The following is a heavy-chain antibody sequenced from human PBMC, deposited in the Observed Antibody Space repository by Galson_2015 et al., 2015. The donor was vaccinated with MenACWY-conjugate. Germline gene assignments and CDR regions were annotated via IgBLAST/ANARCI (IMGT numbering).Heavy chain of an antibody. Sequence: SVKVSCKVSGYTLTELSMHWVRQAPGKGLEWMGGFDPEDGETIYAQKFQGRVTMTEDTSTDTAYMELSSLRSEDTAVYYCATHRMYSSSWYYFDYWVQGTLVTVSS. CDR2: FDPEDGET. J-gene: IGHJ4*02. V-gene: IGHV1-24*01. CDR1: GYTLTELS. CDR3: ATHRMYSSSWYYFDY. D-gene: IGHD6-13*01.